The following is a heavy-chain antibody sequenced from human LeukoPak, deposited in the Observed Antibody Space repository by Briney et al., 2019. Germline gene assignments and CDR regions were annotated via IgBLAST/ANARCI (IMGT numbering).Heavy chain of an antibody. D-gene: IGHD6-13*01. CDR1: GGSISSGGYY. CDR2: IYNSVST. CDR3: ARAAAGWANDY. V-gene: IGHV4-31*03. J-gene: IGHJ4*02. Sequence: PSETLSLTCTVSGGSISSGGYYWSWIRQHPGKGLEFIGYIYNSVSTNYNPTLKSRVSISVDTSKNQFSLNLSSVTAADTAVYYCARAAAGWANDYWGQGTLVTVSP.